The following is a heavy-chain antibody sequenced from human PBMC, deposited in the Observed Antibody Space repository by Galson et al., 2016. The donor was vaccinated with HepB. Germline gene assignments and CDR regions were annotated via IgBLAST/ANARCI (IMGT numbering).Heavy chain of an antibody. J-gene: IGHJ6*02. V-gene: IGHV3-9*01. CDR3: AKDRVSFYYYGMDV. Sequence: SLRLSCAASGLTFGDYAMHWVRQAPGKGLERVSGITWNSGAIAYADSVKGRFTISRDNARNSLYLQMNNLRTEDTALYYCAKDRVSFYYYGMDVWGQGTTVTVSS. D-gene: IGHD2-8*01. CDR2: ITWNSGAI. CDR1: GLTFGDYA.